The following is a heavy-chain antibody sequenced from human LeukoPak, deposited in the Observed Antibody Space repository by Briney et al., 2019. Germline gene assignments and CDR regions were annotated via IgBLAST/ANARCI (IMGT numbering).Heavy chain of an antibody. J-gene: IGHJ4*02. Sequence: TGGSLRLSCAASGFTFSSYGMHWVRQAPGKGLEWVAVMWYDGSNKYYADSVKGRFTISRDNSKNTLYLQMNGLRAEDTAVYYCAREGRGSIAVAGPLDYGGQGTLVSVPS. CDR2: MWYDGSNK. CDR1: GFTFSSYG. CDR3: AREGRGSIAVAGPLDY. V-gene: IGHV3-33*01. D-gene: IGHD6-19*01.